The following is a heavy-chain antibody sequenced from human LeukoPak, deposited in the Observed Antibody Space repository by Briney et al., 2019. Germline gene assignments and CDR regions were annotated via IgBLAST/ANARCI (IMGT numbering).Heavy chain of an antibody. J-gene: IGHJ6*03. Sequence: GSLRLSCAASGFTFSSYGMHWVRQAPGKGLEWVAFIRYDGSNKYYADSVKGRFTISRDNSKNTLYLQMNSLRAEDTAVYYCAKGVGYCSSTSCYYYYYYMDVWGKGTAVTVSS. V-gene: IGHV3-30*02. CDR2: IRYDGSNK. D-gene: IGHD2-2*01. CDR1: GFTFSSYG. CDR3: AKGVGYCSSTSCYYYYYYMDV.